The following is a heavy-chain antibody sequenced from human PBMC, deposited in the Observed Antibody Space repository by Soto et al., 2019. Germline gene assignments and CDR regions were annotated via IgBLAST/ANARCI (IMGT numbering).Heavy chain of an antibody. J-gene: IGHJ4*02. CDR3: ARCPLVVLNSFES. CDR1: GGTFRNYP. V-gene: IGHV1-69*02. CDR2: IFPLTDIP. Sequence: QVQLVQSGTEVKKPGSSVKVSCKASGGTFRNYPINWVRQAPGQGLEWMGSIFPLTDIPDYAQNFQARLTISADKSTSTASMELSSLTSDDTAMYFCARCPLVVLNSFESWGQGTLVTVSS.